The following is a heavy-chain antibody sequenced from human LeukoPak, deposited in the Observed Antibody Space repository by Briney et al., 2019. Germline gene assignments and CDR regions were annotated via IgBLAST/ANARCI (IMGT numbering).Heavy chain of an antibody. D-gene: IGHD5-24*01. CDR1: GGSISSSSYY. J-gene: IGHJ6*03. V-gene: IGHV4-39*07. CDR3: ARGGDGYYRGYYYYYYMDV. Sequence: SETLSLTCTVSGGSISSSSYYWGWIRQPPGKGLEWIGSIYYSGSTYYNPSLKSRVTISVDTSKNQFSLKLSSVTAADTAVYYWARGGDGYYRGYYYYYYMDVWGKGTTVTISS. CDR2: IYYSGST.